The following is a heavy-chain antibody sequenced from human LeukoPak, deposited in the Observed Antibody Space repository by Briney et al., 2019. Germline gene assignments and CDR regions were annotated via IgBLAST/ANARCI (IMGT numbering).Heavy chain of an antibody. V-gene: IGHV4-59*01. D-gene: IGHD2-2*01. J-gene: IGHJ5*02. CDR3: AREVWDIVVVPAANNWFDP. Sequence: SETLSLTCTVSGGSISSYQWSWIRQPPGKGLEWIGYIYYSGSTDYNPSLKSRVTITLDTSKNHLSLKLSSVTAADTAVYYCAREVWDIVVVPAANNWFDPWGQGTLVTVSS. CDR2: IYYSGST. CDR1: GGSISSYQ.